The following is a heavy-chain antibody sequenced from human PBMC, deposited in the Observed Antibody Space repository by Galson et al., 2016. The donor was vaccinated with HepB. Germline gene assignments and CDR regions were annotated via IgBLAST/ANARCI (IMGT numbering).Heavy chain of an antibody. Sequence: SCKASGYTFSNFALHWVRQAPGQGLTWMAWINTGTGDTKYSQNFQDRLTITRDTPATTAYMEPSSLRAEDTAVYFCAIAIGYGGDSFDYWGQGTLISVSS. J-gene: IGHJ4*02. V-gene: IGHV1-3*04. D-gene: IGHD4-23*01. CDR3: AIAIGYGGDSFDY. CDR1: GYTFSNFA. CDR2: INTGTGDT.